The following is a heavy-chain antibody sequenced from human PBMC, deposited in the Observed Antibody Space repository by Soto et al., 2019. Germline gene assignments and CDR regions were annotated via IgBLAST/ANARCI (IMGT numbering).Heavy chain of an antibody. Sequence: EVQLVESGGGLVKPGGSLRLSCAASGFTFSNAWMTWVRQAPGKGLEWVGRVKSKTDGGTIDYAASVKDRFTISSDDSKNTLYLQMNSLKTEDTAVYYCIGTYSGSSMRFDYWGQGTLVTVSS. CDR3: IGTYSGSSMRFDY. CDR1: GFTFSNAW. D-gene: IGHD5-12*01. J-gene: IGHJ4*02. CDR2: VKSKTDGGTI. V-gene: IGHV3-15*01.